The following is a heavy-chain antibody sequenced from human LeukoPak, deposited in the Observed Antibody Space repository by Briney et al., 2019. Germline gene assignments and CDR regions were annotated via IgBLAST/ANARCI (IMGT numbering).Heavy chain of an antibody. CDR2: INGDGSTI. J-gene: IGHJ4*02. Sequence: GGSLRLSCEASGFTFNGHWMHWVRQAPGKGLVWVSLINGDGSTISYADSVKGRFTISRDNAKNSLYLQMNSLRAEDTAVYYCAKDRGGFSGSYLFDYWGQGTLVTVSS. CDR1: GFTFNGHW. V-gene: IGHV3-74*01. D-gene: IGHD1-26*01. CDR3: AKDRGGFSGSYLFDY.